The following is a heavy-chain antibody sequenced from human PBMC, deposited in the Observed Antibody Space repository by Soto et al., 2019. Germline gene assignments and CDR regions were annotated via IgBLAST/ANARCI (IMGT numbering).Heavy chain of an antibody. J-gene: IGHJ3*02. CDR3: ARSDVKWFGELFGAFDI. CDR2: IYYSGST. Sequence: QVQLQESGPGLVKPSETLSLTCTVSGGSISSYYWSWIRQPPGKGLEWIGYIYYSGSTNYNPSLKSRVTRSVDTSKNQFSLKLSSVTAADTAVYYCARSDVKWFGELFGAFDIWGQGTKVTVSS. D-gene: IGHD3-10*01. V-gene: IGHV4-59*08. CDR1: GGSISSYY.